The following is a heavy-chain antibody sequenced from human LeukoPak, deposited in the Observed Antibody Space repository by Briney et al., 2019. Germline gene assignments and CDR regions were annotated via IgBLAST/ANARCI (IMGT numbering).Heavy chain of an antibody. CDR3: CAGTDYYYYMDV. D-gene: IGHD6-13*01. J-gene: IGHJ6*03. CDR1: GFTFSSYS. V-gene: IGHV3-21*01. Sequence: PGGSLRLSCAASGFTFSSYSMNWVRQAPGKGLEWVSSISSSSSYIYYADSVKGRFTISRDNAKNSLYLQMNSLRAEDTAVYYCCAGTDYYYYMDVWGKGTTVTVSS. CDR2: ISSSSSYI.